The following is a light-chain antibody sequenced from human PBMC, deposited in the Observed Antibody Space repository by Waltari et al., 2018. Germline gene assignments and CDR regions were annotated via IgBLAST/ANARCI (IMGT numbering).Light chain of an antibody. CDR2: SNK. Sequence: QSVLTQPPSASGTPGQRVTISCSGSSSNIGSNTVNWYQQLPGTAPKLLIYSNKQRPSGVPDRFSGSKSGTSASLAISGLQSEDEVDYYCAAWDDSLTGPVFGGGTKLTVL. CDR1: SSNIGSNT. CDR3: AAWDDSLTGPV. J-gene: IGLJ2*01. V-gene: IGLV1-44*01.